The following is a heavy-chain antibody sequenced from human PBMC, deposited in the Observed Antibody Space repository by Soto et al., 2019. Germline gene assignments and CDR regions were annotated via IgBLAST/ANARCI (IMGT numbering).Heavy chain of an antibody. Sequence: SETLSLTCTVSGASISNNDYYWSWIPQTPGEGLEWIGSVYYSGTPDYIPSLRSRLSMSIDKSQSQFTLKPKSVTAADPATYCCARRSYFYYKWDFEPWRRGTL. CDR1: GASISNNDYY. V-gene: IGHV4-30-4*01. CDR3: ARRSYFYYKWDFEP. D-gene: IGHD3-22*01. CDR2: VYYSGTP. J-gene: IGHJ2*01.